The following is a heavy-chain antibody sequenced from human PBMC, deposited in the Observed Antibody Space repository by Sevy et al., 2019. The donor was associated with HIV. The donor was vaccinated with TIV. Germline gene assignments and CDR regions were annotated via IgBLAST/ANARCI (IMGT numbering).Heavy chain of an antibody. CDR1: GFTFSNYG. D-gene: IGHD2-2*01. CDR3: AKRRERPAASFDD. V-gene: IGHV3-30*02. J-gene: IGHJ4*02. CDR2: IRYVGRNK. Sequence: GGSLRLSCAASGFTFSNYGMHWVRQAPGKGLEWAPFIRYVGRNKDYADSVKGRFTISRDNSKNTLYLQMNSLTADDTPVYYCAKRRERPAASFDDWGQGTRVTVSS.